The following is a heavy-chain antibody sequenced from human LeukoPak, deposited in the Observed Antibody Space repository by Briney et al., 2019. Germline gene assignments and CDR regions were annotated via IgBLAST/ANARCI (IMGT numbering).Heavy chain of an antibody. D-gene: IGHD2/OR15-2a*01. Sequence: GSLRLSCTASGFTFGDYAMSWIRQPPGKGLEWIGEINHSGSTNYNPSLKSRVTISVDTSKNQFSLKLSSVTAADTAVYYCASNRPLGYYFDYWGQGTLVTVSS. V-gene: IGHV4-34*01. J-gene: IGHJ4*02. CDR3: ASNRPLGYYFDY. CDR1: GFTFGDYA. CDR2: INHSGST.